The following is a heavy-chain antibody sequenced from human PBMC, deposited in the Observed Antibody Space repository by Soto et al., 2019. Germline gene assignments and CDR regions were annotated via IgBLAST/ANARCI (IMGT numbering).Heavy chain of an antibody. CDR3: ARVGPWVPYYYDSSPYTFENWFDP. CDR1: GYSISSGYY. D-gene: IGHD3-22*01. Sequence: SETLSLTCAASGYSISSGYYWGWLRQPPGKRLERIGSIYHGGSTYYTPCLNSRATLSIDMTNNHASLILNSVTAADTAFYYCARVGPWVPYYYDSSPYTFENWFDPWGQGTLVTVSS. CDR2: IYHGGST. J-gene: IGHJ5*02. V-gene: IGHV4-38-2*01.